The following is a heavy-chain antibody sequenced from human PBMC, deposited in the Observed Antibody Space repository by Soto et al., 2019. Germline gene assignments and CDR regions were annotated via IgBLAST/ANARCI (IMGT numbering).Heavy chain of an antibody. Sequence: EVQLWESGGGLVQPGGSLRLSCAASGFIFNNYALTWVRQSPGKGLEWVSTSGGSGGTTYYADSVKGRFTISRDSSKNTLSLQINSLRVENTATYYCARDWSGNTCPYLDVWGQGTMVSVSS. CDR2: SGGSGGTT. CDR1: GFIFNNYA. D-gene: IGHD3-10*01. V-gene: IGHV3-23*01. J-gene: IGHJ6*02. CDR3: ARDWSGNTCPYLDV.